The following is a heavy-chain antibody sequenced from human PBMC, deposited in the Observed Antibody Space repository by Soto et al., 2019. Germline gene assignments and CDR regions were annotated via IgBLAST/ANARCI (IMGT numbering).Heavy chain of an antibody. J-gene: IGHJ5*02. V-gene: IGHV4-4*02. CDR1: SGSISSSNW. D-gene: IGHD2-2*01. Sequence: NASETLSLTCAVSSGSISSSNWWSWVRQPPGKGLEWIGEIYHSGSTNYNPSLKSRVTISVDKSKNQFSLKLSSVTAADTAVYYCARDGCSSTSCYPSWFDPWGQGTLVTVSS. CDR3: ARDGCSSTSCYPSWFDP. CDR2: IYHSGST.